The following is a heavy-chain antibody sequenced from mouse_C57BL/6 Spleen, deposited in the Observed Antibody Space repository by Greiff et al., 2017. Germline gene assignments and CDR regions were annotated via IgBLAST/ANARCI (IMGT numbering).Heavy chain of an antibody. CDR3: TNYEYAVGFDY. Sequence: VQLQQSGTVLVRPGASVKMSCTTSGFTFTSYWMHWVKQRPGQGLEWIGAIYPGNSDTKYNQKFKGKANVTAVTSASTAYMPISNLTNADSAVYYCTNYEYAVGFDYWGQGTLVTVSA. J-gene: IGHJ3*01. CDR2: IYPGNSDT. CDR1: GFTFTSYW. V-gene: IGHV1-5*01. D-gene: IGHD2-4*01.